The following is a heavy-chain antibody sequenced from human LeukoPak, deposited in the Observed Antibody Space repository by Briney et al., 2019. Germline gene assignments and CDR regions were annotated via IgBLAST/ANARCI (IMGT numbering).Heavy chain of an antibody. V-gene: IGHV1-69*04. J-gene: IGHJ4*02. CDR3: ARGFRAPGKFDY. CDR2: IIPILGIA. Sequence: SVKVSCKASGGTFSSYAIRWVRQAPGQGLEWMGRIIPILGIANYAQKFQGRVTITADKSTSTAYMELSSLRSEDTAVYYCARGFRAPGKFDYWGQGTLVTVSS. CDR1: GGTFSSYA. D-gene: IGHD1-26*01.